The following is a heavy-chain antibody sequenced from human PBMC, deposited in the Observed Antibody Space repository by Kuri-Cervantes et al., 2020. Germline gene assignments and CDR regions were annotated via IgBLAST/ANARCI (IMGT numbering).Heavy chain of an antibody. D-gene: IGHD4-17*01. Sequence: GESLKISCAASGFTFSSYAMSWVRQAPGKGLEWVSAISGSGGSTYYADSVKGRFTISRDNSKNTLYLQMNSLRAEDTAVYYCARGDDDYGDYEYYFDYWGQGTPVTVSS. V-gene: IGHV3-23*01. CDR3: ARGDDDYGDYEYYFDY. CDR1: GFTFSSYA. CDR2: ISGSGGST. J-gene: IGHJ4*02.